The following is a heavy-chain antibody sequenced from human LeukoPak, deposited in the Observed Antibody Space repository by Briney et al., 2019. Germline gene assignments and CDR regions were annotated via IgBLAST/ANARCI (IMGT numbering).Heavy chain of an antibody. CDR3: ARGGVGSYYYYYGMDV. CDR2: IFSNDER. D-gene: IGHD3-16*01. CDR1: GFSLSNARMG. Sequence: ETLSLTCTVSGFSLSNARMGVSWIRQPPGKALEWLAHIFSNDERSYNTSLKSRLTISKDTSKSQVVLTMTNMDPVDTATYYCARGGVGSYYYYYGMDVWGQGTTVTVSS. J-gene: IGHJ6*02. V-gene: IGHV2-26*01.